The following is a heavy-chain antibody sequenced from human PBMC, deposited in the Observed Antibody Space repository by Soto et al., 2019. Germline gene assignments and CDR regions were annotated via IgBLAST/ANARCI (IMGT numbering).Heavy chain of an antibody. V-gene: IGHV3-64*01. CDR2: ISSNGGST. CDR3: ARFGFTYYYDY. D-gene: IGHD3-10*01. J-gene: IGHJ4*02. CDR1: GFTFSSYA. Sequence: EVQLVESGGGLVQPGGSLRLSCAASGFTFSSYAMNWVRQAPGKGLEYVSAISSNGGSTYYANSVKGRFSISRDNSKNTLYLQMGSLRDEDTAVYYCARFGFTYYYDYWGQGTLVTVSS.